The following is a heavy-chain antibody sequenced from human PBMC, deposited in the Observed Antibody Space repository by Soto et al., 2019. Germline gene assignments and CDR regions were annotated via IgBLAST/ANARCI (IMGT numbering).Heavy chain of an antibody. CDR2: IIPILGIA. Sequence: ASVKVSCKASGGTFSSYTISWVRQAPGQGLEWMGRIIPILGIANYAQKFQGRVTITADKSTSTAYMELSSLRSEDTAVYYCARSVVVAAPIDYWGQGTLVTVSS. V-gene: IGHV1-69*02. CDR1: GGTFSSYT. CDR3: ARSVVVAAPIDY. J-gene: IGHJ4*02. D-gene: IGHD2-15*01.